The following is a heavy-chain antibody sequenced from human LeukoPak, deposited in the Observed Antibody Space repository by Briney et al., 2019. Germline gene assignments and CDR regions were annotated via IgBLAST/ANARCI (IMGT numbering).Heavy chain of an antibody. V-gene: IGHV3-48*04. CDR1: GFTFSTYS. CDR3: ARDIGGSYTAIDY. Sequence: GGSLRLSCAASGFTFSTYSMNWVRQAPGKGLEWVSFISSSSSITNYVDSVRGRFTISRDNAKNSLYLQMNSLRAEDTAVYYCARDIGGSYTAIDYWGQGTLVTVSS. CDR2: ISSSSSIT. J-gene: IGHJ4*02. D-gene: IGHD1-26*01.